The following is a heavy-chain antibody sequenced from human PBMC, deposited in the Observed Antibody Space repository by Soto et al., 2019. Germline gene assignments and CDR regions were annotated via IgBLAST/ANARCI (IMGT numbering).Heavy chain of an antibody. CDR3: AREERSGYYVADY. J-gene: IGHJ4*02. Sequence: QVQLQETGPGLVKPSQTLSLTCTVSGYSISSGGYYWSWIRQFPGRGLEWIGYIFYDGRTGYNPSLKSRISISVDSSKNQFSLRLSSVTAADTAVYFCAREERSGYYVADYWGQGTLVTVSS. CDR2: IFYDGRT. CDR1: GYSISSGGYY. D-gene: IGHD3-3*01. V-gene: IGHV4-31*03.